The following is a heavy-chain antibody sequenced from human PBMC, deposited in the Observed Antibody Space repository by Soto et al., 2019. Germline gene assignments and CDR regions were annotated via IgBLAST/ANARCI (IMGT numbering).Heavy chain of an antibody. V-gene: IGHV3-23*01. CDR1: GFTFSSYA. Sequence: PGGSLRLSCAASGFTFSSYAMSWVRQAPGKGLEWVSAISGSGGSTYYADSVKGRFTISRDNSKNTLYLQMNSLRAEDTAVYYCAKTGGPYSSGWSAWVFDYWGQGTLVTVSS. CDR3: AKTGGPYSSGWSAWVFDY. CDR2: ISGSGGST. J-gene: IGHJ4*02. D-gene: IGHD6-19*01.